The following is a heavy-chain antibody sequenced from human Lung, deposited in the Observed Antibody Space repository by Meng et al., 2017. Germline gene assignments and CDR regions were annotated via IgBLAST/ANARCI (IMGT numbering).Heavy chain of an antibody. CDR1: GFTFTDHW. CDR2: INRDGTKP. CDR3: TNDRLNH. J-gene: IGHJ1*01. D-gene: IGHD1-1*01. Sequence: VQLVASGGGLVPPCGSLRLSCAASGFTFTDHWRHWVRQGPGKGLVWVSRINRDGTKPTCADSVKGRFTISRDNAKNTLYLQMNNLRAEDTAFYYCTNDRLNHWGQGALVTVSS. V-gene: IGHV3-74*01.